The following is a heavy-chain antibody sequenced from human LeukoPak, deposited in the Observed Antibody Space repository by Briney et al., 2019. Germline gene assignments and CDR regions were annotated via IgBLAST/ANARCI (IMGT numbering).Heavy chain of an antibody. V-gene: IGHV3-23*01. CDR3: AKFPGTTAPPDY. J-gene: IGHJ4*02. CDR2: ISGSGGRT. Sequence: GGSLRLSCAASGFTFSSSAISWVRQAPGKGLEWVSAISGSGGRTYYVDSVKGRFTISRDNSNNTLYLQMNSLRVEVTAVYCCAKFPGTTAPPDYWGEGALVTVSS. CDR1: GFTFSSSA. D-gene: IGHD1-1*01.